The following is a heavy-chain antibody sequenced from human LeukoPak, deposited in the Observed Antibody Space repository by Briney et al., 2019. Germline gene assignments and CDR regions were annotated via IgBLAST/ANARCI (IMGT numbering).Heavy chain of an antibody. CDR1: GFTFSSYG. Sequence: GGSLRLSCAASGFTFSSYGMHWVRQAPGKGLEWVAFIRYDGSNKYYADSVKGRFTISRDNSKNTLYLQMNSLRAEDTAVYYCARGAVWGYEANWFDPWGQGTLVTVSS. CDR3: ARGAVWGYEANWFDP. CDR2: IRYDGSNK. D-gene: IGHD3-16*01. J-gene: IGHJ5*02. V-gene: IGHV3-30*02.